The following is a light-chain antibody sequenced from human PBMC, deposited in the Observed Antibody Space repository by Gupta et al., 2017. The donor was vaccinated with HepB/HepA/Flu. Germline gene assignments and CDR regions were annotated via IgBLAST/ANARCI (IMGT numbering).Light chain of an antibody. CDR1: QSVVYTNGIAY. J-gene: IGKJ1*01. CDR2: RVS. V-gene: IGKV2-30*01. CDR3: MQGTHWPVT. Sequence: DVVMTQSPLSLPVTLGQPASISCRSSQSVVYTNGIAYLSWFLQRPGQSPRRLIYRVSNRDSGVPDRFSVSGSGTDFTLKISRVEAEDVGVYYCMQGTHWPVTFGQGTKVEI.